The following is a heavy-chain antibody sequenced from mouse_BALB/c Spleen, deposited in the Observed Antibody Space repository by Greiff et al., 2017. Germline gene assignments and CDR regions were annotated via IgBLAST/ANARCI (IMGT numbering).Heavy chain of an antibody. CDR2: INSNGGST. CDR3: ARDPFITTVVATYYWYFDV. CDR1: GFTFSSYG. D-gene: IGHD1-1*01. V-gene: IGHV5-6-3*01. J-gene: IGHJ1*01. Sequence: EVKLVESGGGLVQPGGSLKLSCAASGFTFSSYGMSWVRQTPDKRLELVATINSNGGSTYYPDSVKGRFTISRDNAKNTLYLQMSSLKSEDTAMYYCARDPFITTVVATYYWYFDVWGAGTTVTVSS.